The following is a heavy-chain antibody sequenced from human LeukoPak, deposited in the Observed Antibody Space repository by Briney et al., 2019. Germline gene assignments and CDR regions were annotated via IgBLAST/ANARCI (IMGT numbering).Heavy chain of an antibody. V-gene: IGHV4-34*01. CDR2: INHSGST. D-gene: IGHD3-3*01. CDR1: GGSFSGYY. J-gene: IGHJ6*02. CDR3: ARGRSRDFWSGYHYYYYGMDV. Sequence: SETLSLTCAVYGGSFSGYYWSWIRQPPGKGLEWIGEINHSGSTNYNPSLKSRVTISVDTSKNQFSLKLSSVTAADTAVYYCARGRSRDFWSGYHYYYYGMDVWGQGTTVTGSS.